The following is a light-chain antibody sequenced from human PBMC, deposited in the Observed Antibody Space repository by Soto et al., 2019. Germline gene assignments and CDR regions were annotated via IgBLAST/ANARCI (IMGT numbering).Light chain of an antibody. CDR3: QQYSSSPIT. J-gene: IGKJ5*01. Sequence: EIVLTQSPGTLSLSPGERATHSCRASRSVSSSYLAWYQQKPGQAPRLLICGASSRATGIPDRFSGSGSGTDFTLTISRLEPEDFAVYYCQQYSSSPITFGQGTRLEIK. CDR1: RSVSSSY. V-gene: IGKV3-20*01. CDR2: GAS.